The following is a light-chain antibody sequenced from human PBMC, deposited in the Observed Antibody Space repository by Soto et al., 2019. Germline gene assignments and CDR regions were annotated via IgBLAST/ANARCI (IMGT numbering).Light chain of an antibody. J-gene: IGKJ5*01. CDR3: QQYNNWPS. CDR2: GAS. V-gene: IGKV3-20*01. Sequence: EIVLTQSPGTLSLSHGERTTLSCGASQSVSSSYLAWYQQKPGQAPRLLIYGASNRATGIPDRFSGSGSGTEFTLTISSLQSEDFAVYYCQQYNNWPSFGQGTRLEI. CDR1: QSVSSSY.